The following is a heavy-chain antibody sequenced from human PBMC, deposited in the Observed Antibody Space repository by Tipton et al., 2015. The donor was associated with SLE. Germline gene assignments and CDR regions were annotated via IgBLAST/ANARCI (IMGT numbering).Heavy chain of an antibody. CDR1: GFTFSSYA. CDR3: TTEHGVSSSWSGDAFDI. Sequence: GSLRLSCAASGFTFSSYAMHWVRQAPGKGLEWVGRIKSKTDGGTTDYAAPVKGKFTISRDDSKNTLYLQMNSLKTEDTAVYYCTTEHGVSSSWSGDAFDIWGQGTMVTVSS. V-gene: IGHV3-15*01. J-gene: IGHJ3*02. D-gene: IGHD6-13*01. CDR2: IKSKTDGGTT.